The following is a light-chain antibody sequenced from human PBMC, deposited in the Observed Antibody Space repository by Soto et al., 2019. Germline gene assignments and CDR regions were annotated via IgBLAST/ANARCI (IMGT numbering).Light chain of an antibody. J-gene: IGLJ2*01. CDR3: QSYDCSLSVV. CDR1: GSTIGAGYD. CDR2: DNT. V-gene: IGLV1-40*01. Sequence: QLVLTQPPSVSGAPGQRVTISCTGSGSTIGAGYDVHWYQQLPGTAPRLLIYDNTNRPSGVPDRFSGSKSGTSASLAISGLQAEDEADYYCQSYDCSLSVVFGGGTKLNVL.